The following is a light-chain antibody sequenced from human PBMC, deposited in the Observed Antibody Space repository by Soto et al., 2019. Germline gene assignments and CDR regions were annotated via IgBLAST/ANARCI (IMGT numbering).Light chain of an antibody. J-gene: IGKJ1*01. CDR2: WAS. CDR1: QSVLYSSNNKNY. CDR3: HQYSSTPWT. Sequence: DIVMTQSPDSLAVSLGERATINCKSSQSVLYSSNNKNYLAWYQQKPGQPPKLLIYWASTRESGVPDRFSGRASGTDSTLPISSLQDEDVDVYYCHQYSSTPWTFGQGTKVEIK. V-gene: IGKV4-1*01.